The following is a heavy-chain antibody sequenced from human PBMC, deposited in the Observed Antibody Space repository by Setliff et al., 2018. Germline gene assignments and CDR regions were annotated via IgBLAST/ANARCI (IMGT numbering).Heavy chain of an antibody. D-gene: IGHD1-26*01. CDR3: ARDNTIVGATDY. Sequence: LSLTCTVSGGSISPYFWSWIRQPPGKGLEWIGYIYHNGNTNFNPSLKSRVTMSVDTSKNQFALVLESVTAADTAVYYCARDNTIVGATDYWGQGALVTVSS. CDR2: IYHNGNT. CDR1: GGSISPYF. J-gene: IGHJ4*02. V-gene: IGHV4-59*01.